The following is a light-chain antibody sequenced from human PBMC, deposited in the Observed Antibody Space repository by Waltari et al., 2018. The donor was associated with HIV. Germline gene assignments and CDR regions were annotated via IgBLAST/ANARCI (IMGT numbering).Light chain of an antibody. CDR3: QSYDTRSSGFLV. Sequence: QSVLTQPPSASGAPGPTVTISFPGSCSHLRANYDVPWYQQLPGRAPTVLVYGNIYRPPGVPDRFSGSKSGTSASLAITGLQADDEGYYYCQSYDTRSSGFLVFGGGTKVTVL. J-gene: IGLJ3*02. CDR1: CSHLRANYD. CDR2: GNI. V-gene: IGLV1-40*01.